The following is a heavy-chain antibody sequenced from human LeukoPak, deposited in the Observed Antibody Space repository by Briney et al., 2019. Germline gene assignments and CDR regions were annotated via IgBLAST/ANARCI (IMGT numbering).Heavy chain of an antibody. CDR2: INHSGST. CDR1: GGSFSGYY. Sequence: SETLSLTCAVYGGSFSGYYWSWIRQPPGKGLEWIGEINHSGSTNYNPSLKSRVTISVDTSKNQFSLELSSVTAADTAVYYCARGGVRWLQSYPKFDYWGQGTLVTVSS. V-gene: IGHV4-34*01. CDR3: ARGGVRWLQSYPKFDY. J-gene: IGHJ4*02. D-gene: IGHD5-24*01.